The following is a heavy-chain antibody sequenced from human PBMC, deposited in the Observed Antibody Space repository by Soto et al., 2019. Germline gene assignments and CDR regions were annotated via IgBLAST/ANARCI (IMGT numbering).Heavy chain of an antibody. V-gene: IGHV3-23*01. Sequence: PGGSLRLSCAASGFKFSNYAMSWVRQAPGKGLEWVSLISETGGGTYYADSVKGRFTISRDNSKNTLYLQMHSLRAEDTAVYYCAKDHSSSNAVSWFDPWGQGTLVTVSS. D-gene: IGHD6-6*01. CDR1: GFKFSNYA. CDR2: ISETGGGT. J-gene: IGHJ5*02. CDR3: AKDHSSSNAVSWFDP.